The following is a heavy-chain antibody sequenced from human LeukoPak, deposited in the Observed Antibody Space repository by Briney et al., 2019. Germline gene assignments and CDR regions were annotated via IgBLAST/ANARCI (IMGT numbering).Heavy chain of an antibody. CDR2: IWYDGSNK. V-gene: IGHV3-33*01. D-gene: IGHD2-2*01. Sequence: LQWVAVIWYDGSNKYYADSVKVRFTISRENSKKTLYLQMNSLRAEDTAVYYCARAPRPYCSSTSCYGVDYWGQGTLVTVSS. CDR3: ARAPRPYCSSTSCYGVDY. J-gene: IGHJ4*02.